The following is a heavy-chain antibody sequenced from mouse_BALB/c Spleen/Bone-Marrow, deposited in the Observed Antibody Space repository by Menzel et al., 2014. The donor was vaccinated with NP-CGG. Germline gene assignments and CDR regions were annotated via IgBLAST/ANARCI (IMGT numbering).Heavy chain of an antibody. V-gene: IGHV14-3*02. CDR1: GFNIKDTY. Sequence: VPQQQSGAALVKPGASVKLSCTASGFNIKDTYMHWGKQRPERDLQWIGRIDPANGNTRYDPRFQGKATVTAVTSSNSASLQLSSLTSEHTDVYYCAWLDLVYYWGQGTLV. CDR3: AWLDLVYY. CDR2: IDPANGNT. J-gene: IGHJ3*01. D-gene: IGHD2-2*01.